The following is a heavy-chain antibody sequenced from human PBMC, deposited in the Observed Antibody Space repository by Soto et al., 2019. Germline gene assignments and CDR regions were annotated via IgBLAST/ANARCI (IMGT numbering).Heavy chain of an antibody. CDR2: IYYSGST. CDR1: GGSISSGGYY. CDR3: ARYTDRPVTTVTTRGGMDV. D-gene: IGHD4-17*01. Sequence: QVQLQESGPGLVKPSQTLSLTCTVSGGSISSGGYYWSWIRQHPGKGLEWIGYIYYSGSTYYNPYLQSRVTIAVDPSKNQFSLKLSSVTAADTAVYYCARYTDRPVTTVTTRGGMDVWGQGTTVTVCS. V-gene: IGHV4-31*03. J-gene: IGHJ6*02.